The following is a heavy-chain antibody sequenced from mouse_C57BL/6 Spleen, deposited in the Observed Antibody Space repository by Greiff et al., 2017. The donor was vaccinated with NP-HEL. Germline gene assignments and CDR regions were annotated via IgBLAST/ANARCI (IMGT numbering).Heavy chain of an antibody. CDR1: GYTFTDYY. CDR3: AREGSAGSSYGYFDV. CDR2: INPNNGGT. D-gene: IGHD1-1*01. Sequence: VQLQQSGPELVKPGASVKISCKASGYTFTDYYMNWVKQSHGKSLEWIGDINPNNGGTSYNQKFKGKATLTVDKSSSTAYMELRSLTSEDSAVYYCAREGSAGSSYGYFDVWGTGTTVTVSS. V-gene: IGHV1-26*01. J-gene: IGHJ1*03.